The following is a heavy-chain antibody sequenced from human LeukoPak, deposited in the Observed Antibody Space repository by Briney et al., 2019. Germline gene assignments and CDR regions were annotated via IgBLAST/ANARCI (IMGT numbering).Heavy chain of an antibody. CDR3: ARVLVAPPGAFDI. Sequence: GGSLRLSCAASGFTVSSNYMSWVRQAPGKGLEWVSVIYSGGSTYYADSVKGRFTISRDNSKNTLYLQMNSLRAEDTAVYYCARVLVAPPGAFDIWGQGTMVTVSS. CDR2: IYSGGST. V-gene: IGHV3-53*01. CDR1: GFTVSSNY. J-gene: IGHJ3*02. D-gene: IGHD5-12*01.